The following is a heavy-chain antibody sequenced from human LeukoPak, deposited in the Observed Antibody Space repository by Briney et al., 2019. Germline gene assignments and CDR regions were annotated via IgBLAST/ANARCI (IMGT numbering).Heavy chain of an antibody. CDR3: ARGAYSGYDLDY. CDR1: GGSISSYY. D-gene: IGHD5-12*01. J-gene: IGHJ4*02. CDR2: IYSNGST. Sequence: PSETLSLTCTVPGGSISSYYWTWIRQPPGKGLECIGYIYSNGSTNYNPSLKSRVTISVDMSKNQFSVKLSSVTAADTAVYYCARGAYSGYDLDYWGQGTLVTVSS. V-gene: IGHV4-59*01.